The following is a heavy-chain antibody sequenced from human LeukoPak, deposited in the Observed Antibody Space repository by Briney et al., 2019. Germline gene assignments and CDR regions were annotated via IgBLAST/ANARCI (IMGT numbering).Heavy chain of an antibody. V-gene: IGHV3-64*01. Sequence: PGGSLRLSCAASGSTFSNYAMHWVRQAPGKGLEYVSAISSNGGSTYYANSVKGRFTISRDNSKNTVYLQMGSLKPEDMAVYYCAKITVTGSPYDYWGRGILVTVSS. J-gene: IGHJ4*02. CDR2: ISSNGGST. CDR3: AKITVTGSPYDY. CDR1: GSTFSNYA. D-gene: IGHD2-21*02.